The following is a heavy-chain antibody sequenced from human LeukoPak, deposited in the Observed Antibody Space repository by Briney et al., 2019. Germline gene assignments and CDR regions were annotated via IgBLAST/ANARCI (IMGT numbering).Heavy chain of an antibody. D-gene: IGHD1-26*01. V-gene: IGHV1-8*01. CDR1: GYTLTSYD. CDR2: MNPNSGRT. Sequence: ASVKVSCKASGYTLTSYDINWVRQATGQGLEWMGWMNPNSGRTGYAQNFQGRITITRNTSISTAYMDLRSLTSDDTAVYYCARDRQLKIESASFTPLGYWGQGTLVTVSS. CDR3: ARDRQLKIESASFTPLGY. J-gene: IGHJ4*02.